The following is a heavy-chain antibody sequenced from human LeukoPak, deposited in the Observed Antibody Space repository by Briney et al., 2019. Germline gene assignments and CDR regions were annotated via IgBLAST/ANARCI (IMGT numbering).Heavy chain of an antibody. Sequence: PGGSLRLSCAASGITLISYNMNWVRQAPGKGLEWVSSISSDSNYIYYADSVKGRFTISRDNAKNSLYLQMNSLRAEDTAVYYCARSVIVDWFDPWGQGTLVTVSS. CDR2: ISSDSNYI. D-gene: IGHD2/OR15-2a*01. V-gene: IGHV3-21*01. J-gene: IGHJ5*02. CDR3: ARSVIVDWFDP. CDR1: GITLISYN.